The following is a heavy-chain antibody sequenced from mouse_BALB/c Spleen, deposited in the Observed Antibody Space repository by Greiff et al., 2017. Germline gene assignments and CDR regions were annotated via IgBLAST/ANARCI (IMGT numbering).Heavy chain of an antibody. CDR3: ARSDYGSSYGYYAMDY. CDR1: GFTFSSFG. V-gene: IGHV5-17*02. J-gene: IGHJ4*01. CDR2: ISSGSSTI. D-gene: IGHD1-1*01. Sequence: EVKLMESGGGLVQPGGSRKLSCAASGFTFSSFGMHWVRQAPEKGLEWVAYISSGSSTIYYADTVKGRFTISRDNPKNTLFLQMTSLRSEDTAMYYCARSDYGSSYGYYAMDYWGQGTSVTVSS.